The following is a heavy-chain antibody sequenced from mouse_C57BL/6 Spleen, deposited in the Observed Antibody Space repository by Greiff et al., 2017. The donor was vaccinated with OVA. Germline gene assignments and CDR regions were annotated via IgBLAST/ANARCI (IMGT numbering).Heavy chain of an antibody. CDR2: INPSSGYT. D-gene: IGHD1-1*01. V-gene: IGHV1-4*01. CDR1: GYTFTSYT. CDR3: ARSTVVATEYFDY. Sequence: VQLQQSGAELARPGASVKMSCKASGYTFTSYTMHWVKQRPGQGLEWIGYINPSSGYTKYNQKFKDKATLTADKSSSTAYMQLSSLTSEDSAVYYCARSTVVATEYFDYWGQGTTLTVSS. J-gene: IGHJ2*01.